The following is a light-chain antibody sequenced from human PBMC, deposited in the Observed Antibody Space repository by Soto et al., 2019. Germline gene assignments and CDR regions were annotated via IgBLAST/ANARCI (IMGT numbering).Light chain of an antibody. CDR1: SSDVGSYNL. Sequence: QSVLTQPASVSGSPGQSITISCTGNSSDVGSYNLVSWYQQHPGKAPKLMIYEGSKRPSGVSNRFSGSKSGNTASLTSSGLQAEDEADYYCCSYAGSSSVVFGGGTKLTVL. V-gene: IGLV2-23*01. CDR3: CSYAGSSSVV. J-gene: IGLJ2*01. CDR2: EGS.